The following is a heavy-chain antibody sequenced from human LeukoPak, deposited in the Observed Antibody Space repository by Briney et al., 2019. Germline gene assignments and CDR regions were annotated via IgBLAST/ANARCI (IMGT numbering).Heavy chain of an antibody. D-gene: IGHD4-17*01. V-gene: IGHV1-46*01. CDR3: ARDYPVAVYGMDV. J-gene: IGHJ6*02. CDR2: INPSGGST. CDR1: GYTFTSYY. Sequence: ASVKVSCKASGYTFTSYYMHSVRQAPGQGLEWMGIINPSGGSTSYAQKFQGRVTMTRDTSTSTVYMELSSLRSEDTAVYYCARDYPVAVYGMDVWGQGTTVTVSS.